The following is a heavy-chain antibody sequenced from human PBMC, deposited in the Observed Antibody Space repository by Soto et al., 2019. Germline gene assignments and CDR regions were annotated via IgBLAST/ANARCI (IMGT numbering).Heavy chain of an antibody. J-gene: IGHJ2*01. CDR1: GGSITSDDYS. V-gene: IGHV4-31*03. CDR3: ARAKIYGDYVSWYFDL. CDR2: IYYSGST. D-gene: IGHD4-17*01. Sequence: QVQLQESGPGLVKSSQTLSLTCTVSGGSITSDDYSWSWIRQHPGKGLEWIGDIYYSGSTHYNPSLKSRLSISVDTSKSHFSLKLSSVTAADTAVYYCARAKIYGDYVSWYFDLWGRGTLVTVSS.